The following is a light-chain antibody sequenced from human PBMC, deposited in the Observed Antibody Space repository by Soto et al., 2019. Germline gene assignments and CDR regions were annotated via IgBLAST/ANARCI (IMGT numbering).Light chain of an antibody. CDR3: QQYGSSPD. V-gene: IGKV3-20*01. Sequence: EIVLTQSPGTLSLSPGERATLSCRASQSVSSSYLAWYQHKPGQAPKLLIYGASSRATVIPDRFSGSGSGTVFTLTISRLEPEDFAVYYCQQYGSSPDFGGGTKVEIK. CDR2: GAS. CDR1: QSVSSSY. J-gene: IGKJ4*01.